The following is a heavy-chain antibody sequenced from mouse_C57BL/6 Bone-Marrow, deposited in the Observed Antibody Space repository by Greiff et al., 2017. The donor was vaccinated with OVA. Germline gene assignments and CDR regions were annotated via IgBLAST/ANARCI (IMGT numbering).Heavy chain of an antibody. J-gene: IGHJ3*01. CDR3: TIGGYPFAY. CDR1: GFNIKDDY. CDR2: IDPENGDT. V-gene: IGHV14-4*01. D-gene: IGHD1-1*02. Sequence: VHVKQSGAELVRPGASVKLSCTASGFNIKDDYMHWVKQRPEQGLEWIGWIDPENGDTEYASKFQGKATITADTSSNTAYLQLSSLTSEDTAVYYCTIGGYPFAYWGQGTLVTVSA.